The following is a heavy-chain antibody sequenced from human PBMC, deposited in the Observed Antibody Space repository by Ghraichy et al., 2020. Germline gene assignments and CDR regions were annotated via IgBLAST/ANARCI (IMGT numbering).Heavy chain of an antibody. CDR1: GFTFSSYA. D-gene: IGHD7-27*01. Sequence: SLRLSCAASGFTFSSYAMHWVRQAPGKGLEWVAVISYDGSNKYYADSVKGRFTISRDNSKNMLYLQMNSLRAEDTAVYYCARGGTGTGADYWGQGTLVTVSS. J-gene: IGHJ4*02. CDR2: ISYDGSNK. V-gene: IGHV3-30*04. CDR3: ARGGTGTGADY.